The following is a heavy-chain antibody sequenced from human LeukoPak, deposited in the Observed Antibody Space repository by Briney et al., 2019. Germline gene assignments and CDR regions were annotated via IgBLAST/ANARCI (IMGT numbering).Heavy chain of an antibody. V-gene: IGHV3-30*18. CDR2: ISYDGSNK. J-gene: IGHJ4*02. CDR1: GFTFSSYG. CDR3: AKDREEWSSTISPFDY. D-gene: IGHD5/OR15-5a*01. Sequence: GGSLRLSCAASGFTFSSYGMHWVRQAPGKGLEWVAVISYDGSNKYYADSVKGRLTISRDNSKNTLYLQMNSLRAEDTAVYYCAKDREEWSSTISPFDYWGQGTLVTVSS.